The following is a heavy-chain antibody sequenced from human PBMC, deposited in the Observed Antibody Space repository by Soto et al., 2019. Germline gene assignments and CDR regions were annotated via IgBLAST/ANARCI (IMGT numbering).Heavy chain of an antibody. CDR2: ISGSGGST. Sequence: EVRLLESGGGLVQPGGSLRLSCAAAGFTFSRYAMSWVLQAPGKRLEWVSAISGSGGSTYYADSVKGRLTISRDNSRNTLYLQMNSLRAEDTAIYFCAKYEYCSGGTCYPDYWGQGTLVTVSS. V-gene: IGHV3-23*01. D-gene: IGHD2-15*01. CDR1: GFTFSRYA. CDR3: AKYEYCSGGTCYPDY. J-gene: IGHJ4*02.